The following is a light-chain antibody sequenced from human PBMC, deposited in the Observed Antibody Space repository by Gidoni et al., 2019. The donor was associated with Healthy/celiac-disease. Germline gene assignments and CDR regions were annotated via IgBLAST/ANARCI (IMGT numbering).Light chain of an antibody. CDR2: AAS. CDR1: QSISSY. CDR3: HQSYSTPPGT. V-gene: IGKV1-39*01. J-gene: IGKJ1*01. Sequence: DSQLTQSQSSLSASVGDRVTITCRASQSISSYLNWYQQKPGKAPKLLIYAASSVHSGVPSRFSGSGSGTDFTLTISSLQPEDFATYYCHQSYSTPPGTFXQXTKVEIK.